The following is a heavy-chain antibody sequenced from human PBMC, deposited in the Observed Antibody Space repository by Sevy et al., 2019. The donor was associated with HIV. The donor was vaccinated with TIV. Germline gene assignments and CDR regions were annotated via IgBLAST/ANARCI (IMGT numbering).Heavy chain of an antibody. CDR3: ARVYYYDYSGPGF. D-gene: IGHD3-22*01. CDR2: INPSGGST. J-gene: IGHJ4*02. Sequence: ASVKVSCKASGYTFTNYYMHWVRQAPGRGLEWMGLINPSGGSTSYAQRFQGRVTMTRDTSTSTVYMELSSLRSEDTAVYYCARVYYYDYSGPGFWGQGTLVTVSS. V-gene: IGHV1-46*01. CDR1: GYTFTNYY.